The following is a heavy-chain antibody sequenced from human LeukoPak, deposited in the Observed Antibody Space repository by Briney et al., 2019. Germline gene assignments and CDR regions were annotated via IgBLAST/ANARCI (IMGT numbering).Heavy chain of an antibody. V-gene: IGHV3-66*01. CDR1: GFTFSIYD. CDR3: ASAKDIVATVRLDP. J-gene: IGHJ5*02. CDR2: IYSGGST. Sequence: GGSLRLSCAASGFTFSIYDMHWVRQVTGKGLEWVSVIYSGGSTYYADSVKGRFTISRDNSKNTLYLQMNSLRAEDTAVYYCASAKDIVATVRLDPWGQGTLVTVSS. D-gene: IGHD5-12*01.